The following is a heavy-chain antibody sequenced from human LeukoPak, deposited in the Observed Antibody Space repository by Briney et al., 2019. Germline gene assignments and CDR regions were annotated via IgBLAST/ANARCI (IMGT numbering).Heavy chain of an antibody. D-gene: IGHD3-22*01. V-gene: IGHV4-39*07. CDR2: IYFSGGSI. CDR3: ARVHDSSGYNWFDP. CDR1: GVSISNSRNY. Sequence: SETLSLTCTVSGVSISNSRNYWGWIRQPPGKGLEWIGIIYFSGGSIYSNPTLKSRVTISLDTFKNQFSLKLSSVTAADTAVYYCARVHDSSGYNWFDPWGQGTLVTVSS. J-gene: IGHJ5*02.